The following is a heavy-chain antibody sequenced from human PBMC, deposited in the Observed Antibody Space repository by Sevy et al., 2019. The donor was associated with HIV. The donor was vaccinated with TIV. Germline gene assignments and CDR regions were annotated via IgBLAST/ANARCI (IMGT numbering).Heavy chain of an antibody. CDR1: GYTFTSYA. Sequence: ASVKVSCKASGYTFTSYAIHWVRQAPGQRLEWMGWINPGNGNTKYSQKFQGRVTITRDTSASTTYMELSSLGSEDTAVYYCAGSVIPTAIFDYWGRGTLVTVSS. J-gene: IGHJ4*02. D-gene: IGHD2-2*01. CDR2: INPGNGNT. V-gene: IGHV1-3*01. CDR3: AGSVIPTAIFDY.